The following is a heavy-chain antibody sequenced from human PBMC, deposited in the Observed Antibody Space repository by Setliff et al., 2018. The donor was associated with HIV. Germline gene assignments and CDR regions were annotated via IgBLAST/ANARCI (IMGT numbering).Heavy chain of an antibody. D-gene: IGHD3-9*01. CDR1: GGTFGGSSA. J-gene: IGHJ4*02. CDR3: ARSGYFDSSAEF. V-gene: IGHV1-69*06. Sequence: SVKVSCKTSGGTFGGSSAINWVRQAPGQGLEWMGRDVPVFNTVNYAQLFQDRITISADKSTSTAYMELSNLRSNDTAVYYCARSGYFDSSAEFWGQGTLVTVSS. CDR2: DVPVFNTV.